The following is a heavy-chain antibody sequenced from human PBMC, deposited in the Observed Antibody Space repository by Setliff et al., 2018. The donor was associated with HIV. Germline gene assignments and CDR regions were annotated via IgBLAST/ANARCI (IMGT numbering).Heavy chain of an antibody. CDR1: GGSISSYY. V-gene: IGHV4-59*01. CDR3: ARGGQWWAFYWFDP. D-gene: IGHD2-15*01. J-gene: IGHJ5*02. CDR2: IYYSGST. Sequence: SETLSLTCTVSGGSISSYYWSWIRQPPGKGLEWIGYIYYSGSTNYNPSLKSRVTISVDTSKNQSSLKLSSVTAADTAVYYCARGGQWWAFYWFDPWGQGTLVTVSS.